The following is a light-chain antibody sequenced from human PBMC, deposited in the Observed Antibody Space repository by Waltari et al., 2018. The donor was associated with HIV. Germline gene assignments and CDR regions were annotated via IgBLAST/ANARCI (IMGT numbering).Light chain of an antibody. CDR3: LQHNSYLWT. V-gene: IGKV1-17*01. CDR2: AAS. J-gene: IGKJ1*01. Sequence: ILLSQSPSSPSAPLGGRVTITSRASQGIRHDLGWYQQKPGKAPKRLIYAASSLQSGVPSRFSGSGAGTEFTLTISSLQAEDFATYYCLQHNSYLWTFGQGTKVEIK. CDR1: QGIRHD.